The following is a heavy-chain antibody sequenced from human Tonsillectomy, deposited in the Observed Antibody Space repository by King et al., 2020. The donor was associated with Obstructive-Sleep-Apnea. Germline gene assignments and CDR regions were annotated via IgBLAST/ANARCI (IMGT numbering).Heavy chain of an antibody. CDR3: GRDRELLSHAYGDYGTFDY. J-gene: IGHJ4*02. CDR1: GFTFRSCA. Sequence: VQLVESGGGVVQPGRSLRLSCAASGFTFRSCAMHWVRQAPGKGLEWVAVISYDGRNKYYANSVKGRFTISRDNSKNTLFLQMNSLTTEDTAVYFCGRDRELLSHAYGDYGTFDYWGQGTLVTVSS. CDR2: ISYDGRNK. D-gene: IGHD4-17*01. V-gene: IGHV3-30*04.